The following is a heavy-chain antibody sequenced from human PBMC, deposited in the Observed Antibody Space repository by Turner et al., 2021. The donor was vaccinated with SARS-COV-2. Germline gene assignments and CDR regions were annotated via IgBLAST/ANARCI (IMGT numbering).Heavy chain of an antibody. CDR2: INPNSGGT. V-gene: IGHV1-2*02. D-gene: IGHD2-15*01. CDR1: GYTFTGYY. Sequence: QVQLVQSGAEVKKPEASVKVSCKASGYTFTGYYMHWVRQAPGQGRECMGWINPNSGGTNDAQKFQGRVTMTRDTSIVTAYMELSRLRSDDTSVYYCARAVGFSEFDPWGQGTLVTVSS. J-gene: IGHJ5*02. CDR3: ARAVGFSEFDP.